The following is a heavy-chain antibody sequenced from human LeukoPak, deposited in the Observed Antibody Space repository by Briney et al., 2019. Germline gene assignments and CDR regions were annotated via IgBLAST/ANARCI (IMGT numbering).Heavy chain of an antibody. V-gene: IGHV3-23*01. D-gene: IGHD1-26*01. CDR3: AKDPIYLSRIVGATHHDY. Sequence: GGSLRLSCAASGFTFSSYAMSWVRQVPGKGLEWVSAISGSGGSTYYADSVKGRFTISRDNSKNTLYLQMNSLRAEDTAVYYCAKDPIYLSRIVGATHHDYWGQGTLVTVSS. CDR1: GFTFSSYA. J-gene: IGHJ4*02. CDR2: ISGSGGST.